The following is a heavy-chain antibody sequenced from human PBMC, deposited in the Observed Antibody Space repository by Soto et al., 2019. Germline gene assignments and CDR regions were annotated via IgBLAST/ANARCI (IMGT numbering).Heavy chain of an antibody. CDR1: GYSFTSYW. Sequence: GESLKIYCKGSGYSFTSYWIGWVRQMPGKGLEWVGIIYPGDSDTRYSPSFQGQVTISADKSISTAYLQGSSLKASDTAMYYCARRMRTVTFSYHYGMDVWGQGTTVTVSS. J-gene: IGHJ6*02. CDR2: IYPGDSDT. CDR3: ARRMRTVTFSYHYGMDV. D-gene: IGHD4-17*01. V-gene: IGHV5-51*01.